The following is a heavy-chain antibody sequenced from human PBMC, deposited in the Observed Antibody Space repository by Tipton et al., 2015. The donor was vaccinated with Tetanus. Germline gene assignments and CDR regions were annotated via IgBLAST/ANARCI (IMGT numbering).Heavy chain of an antibody. Sequence: TLSLTCAVYGASFSDYYWSWIRQAPGKGLEWIEEINHSGNTNHNPSLKSRVTLSVDTSKNQFSLKLNSVTAADTAMYYCVTVNFPNYYLFGMDVRGQGTTVTVSS. D-gene: IGHD1-1*01. J-gene: IGHJ6*02. CDR3: VTVNFPNYYLFGMDV. CDR2: INHSGNT. CDR1: GASFSDYY. V-gene: IGHV4-34*01.